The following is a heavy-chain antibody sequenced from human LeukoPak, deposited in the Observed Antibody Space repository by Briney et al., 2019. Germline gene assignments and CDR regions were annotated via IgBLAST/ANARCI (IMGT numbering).Heavy chain of an antibody. CDR3: ARGVAENGNPNYFDP. CDR2: VWSDGTRE. D-gene: IGHD6-13*01. CDR1: GFIFSRYA. J-gene: IGHJ5*02. Sequence: GGSLRLSCAASGFIFSRYAMHWVRQAPGTGLEWVAVVWSDGTREYYIDSVKGRFTISRDNSKNTLYLQMNSLRAEDTAAYSCARGVAENGNPNYFDPWGRGTLVTVSS. V-gene: IGHV3-33*01.